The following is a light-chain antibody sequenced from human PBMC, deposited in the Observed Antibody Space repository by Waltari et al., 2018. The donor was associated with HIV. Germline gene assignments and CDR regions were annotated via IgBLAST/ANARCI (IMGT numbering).Light chain of an antibody. CDR2: DVS. CDR3: CSYAGTYTFVV. CDR1: SCDVVRYHT. V-gene: IGLV2-11*01. J-gene: IGLJ2*01. Sequence: QSALTQPPSLSGSPGQSVTISCTGTSCDVVRYHTVSWYQHHPGKAPNLILNDVSERPAGVPDRFSGAKSGNTASLTISGLQAEDEAYYYCCSYAGTYTFVVFGGGTKLTVL.